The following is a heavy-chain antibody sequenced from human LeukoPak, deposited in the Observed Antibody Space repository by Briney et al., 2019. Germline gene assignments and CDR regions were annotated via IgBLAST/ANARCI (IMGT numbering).Heavy chain of an antibody. CDR1: GGTFSSSA. J-gene: IGHJ5*02. CDR2: IIPIFGTA. Sequence: SVKVSCKASGGTFSSSAISWVRQAPGQGLEWMGGIIPIFGTANYAQKFQGRVTITADESTSTAYMELSSLRSEDTAVYYCARDARPSFIVGATTLLDPWGQGTLVTVSS. D-gene: IGHD1-26*01. V-gene: IGHV1-69*13. CDR3: ARDARPSFIVGATTLLDP.